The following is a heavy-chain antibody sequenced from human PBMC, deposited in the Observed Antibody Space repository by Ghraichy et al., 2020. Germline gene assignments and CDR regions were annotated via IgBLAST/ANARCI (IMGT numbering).Heavy chain of an antibody. CDR1: GFTFSSYG. D-gene: IGHD6-19*01. V-gene: IGHV3-33*01. CDR2: IWYDGSNK. Sequence: GESLRLSCAASGFTFSSYGMHWVRQAPGKGLEWVAVIWYDGSNKYYADSVKGRFTISRDNSKNTLYLQMNSLRAEDTAVYYCARDGSDSSGWYFAFDIWGQGTMVTVSS. J-gene: IGHJ3*02. CDR3: ARDGSDSSGWYFAFDI.